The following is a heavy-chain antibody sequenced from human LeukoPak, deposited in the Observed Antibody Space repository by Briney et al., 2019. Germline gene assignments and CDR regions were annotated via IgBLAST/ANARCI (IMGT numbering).Heavy chain of an antibody. CDR1: GGSISSYY. CDR3: ARGPYSGSYYSVNAFDI. Sequence: ETSETLSLTCTVSGGSISSYYWSWIRQPPGKGLEWIGYIYYSGSTNYNPSLKSRVTISVDTSKNQFSLKLSSVTAADTAVYYCARGPYSGSYYSVNAFDIWGQGTMVTVSS. D-gene: IGHD1-26*01. CDR2: IYYSGST. J-gene: IGHJ3*02. V-gene: IGHV4-59*01.